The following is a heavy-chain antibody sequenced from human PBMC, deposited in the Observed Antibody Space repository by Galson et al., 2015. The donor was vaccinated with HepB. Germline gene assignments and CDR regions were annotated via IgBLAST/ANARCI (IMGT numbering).Heavy chain of an antibody. Sequence: SLRLSCATSGFTFRSHWMSWVRQAPGKGLEWVATINEDGSEDRYADSVKGRFTISRDSAKNSLYLQMNSLRAEDTAVYYCASSIAATGDRYYFDYWGQGTLVTVSS. V-gene: IGHV3-7*03. D-gene: IGHD6-13*01. J-gene: IGHJ4*02. CDR1: GFTFRSHW. CDR2: INEDGSED. CDR3: ASSIAATGDRYYFDY.